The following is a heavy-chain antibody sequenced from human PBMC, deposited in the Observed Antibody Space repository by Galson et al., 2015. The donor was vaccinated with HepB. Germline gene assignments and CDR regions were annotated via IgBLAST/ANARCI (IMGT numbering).Heavy chain of an antibody. CDR2: IIPIFGTA. J-gene: IGHJ6*02. Sequence: SVKVSCKASGGTFSSYAISWVRQAPGQGLEWMGGIIPIFGTANYAQKFQGRVTITADESTSTAYMELSSLRSEDTAVYYCARLRGVGYCSGGSCYSPDYYYGMDVWGQGTTVTVSS. CDR3: ARLRGVGYCSGGSCYSPDYYYGMDV. CDR1: GGTFSSYA. V-gene: IGHV1-69*13. D-gene: IGHD2-15*01.